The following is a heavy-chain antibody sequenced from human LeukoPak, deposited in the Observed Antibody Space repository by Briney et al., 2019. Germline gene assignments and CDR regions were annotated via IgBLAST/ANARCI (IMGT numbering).Heavy chain of an antibody. V-gene: IGHV3-23*01. CDR1: GFTFSSYA. CDR3: AKDPAIVVVVAAHFDY. J-gene: IGHJ4*02. D-gene: IGHD2-15*01. CDR2: ISGSGGST. Sequence: GGSLRLSCAASGFTFSSYAMSWVRQAPGKGLEWVSAISGSGGSTYYADSVKGRFTISRDNSKNTLYLQVKSLRAGDTAVYYCAKDPAIVVVVAAHFDYWGQGTLVTVSS.